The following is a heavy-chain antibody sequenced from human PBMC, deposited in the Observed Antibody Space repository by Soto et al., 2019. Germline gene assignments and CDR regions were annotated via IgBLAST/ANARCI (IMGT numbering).Heavy chain of an antibody. CDR2: ISGDSGSS. V-gene: IGHV3-9*01. Sequence: TGGSLRLSCAASGFTFEAYSLHWVRQLPGKGLEWVAGISGDSGSSGYADSVRGRFTVSRDNAKNSLFLQMSSLSPEDTALYYCTKRRSARPGFDAFDLWGQGTRVTVS. CDR3: TKRRSARPGFDAFDL. J-gene: IGHJ3*01. CDR1: GFTFEAYS.